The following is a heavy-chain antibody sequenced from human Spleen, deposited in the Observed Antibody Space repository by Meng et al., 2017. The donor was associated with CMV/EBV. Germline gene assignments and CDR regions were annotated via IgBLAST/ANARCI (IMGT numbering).Heavy chain of an antibody. D-gene: IGHD3-9*01. J-gene: IGHJ5*02. CDR3: ASRYYDVLTGGNWFDP. CDR1: GSIFPGYY. Sequence: GSIFPGYYMPWVRQAPGQGLEWMGWINPKSGATIYAQRFQGRVTMTWDTSISTAYMELSRVRSDDTAVYYCASRYYDVLTGGNWFDPWGQGTLVTVSS. CDR2: INPKSGAT. V-gene: IGHV1-2*02.